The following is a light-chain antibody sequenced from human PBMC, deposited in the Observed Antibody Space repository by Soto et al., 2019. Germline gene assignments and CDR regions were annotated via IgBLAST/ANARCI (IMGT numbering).Light chain of an antibody. CDR1: TGAVTNAHY. CDR2: DTS. J-gene: IGLJ7*01. Sequence: QAVVTQEPSLTLSPGGTVTLTCAPSTGAVTNAHYPYWFQQMPGQAPRTLIYDTSNKHSWTPARFSGSLLGGKAALTLSGAQPEDEGDYYCLLHYSGTAVFGGGTQLTVL. V-gene: IGLV7-46*01. CDR3: LLHYSGTAV.